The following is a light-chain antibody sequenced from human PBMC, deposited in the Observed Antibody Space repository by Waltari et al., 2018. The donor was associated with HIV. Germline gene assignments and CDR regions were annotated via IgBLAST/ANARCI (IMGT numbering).Light chain of an antibody. V-gene: IGKV3-11*01. CDR3: QQRSNWPPRLT. CDR2: DAS. Sequence: EIVLTQSPATLSLSPGERATLSCRASQSVSSYLAWYQQKPGQAPRLLTYDASNRATGIPARFSGSGSGTDFTLTISSLEPEDFAVYYCQQRSNWPPRLTFGQGTRLEIK. J-gene: IGKJ5*01. CDR1: QSVSSY.